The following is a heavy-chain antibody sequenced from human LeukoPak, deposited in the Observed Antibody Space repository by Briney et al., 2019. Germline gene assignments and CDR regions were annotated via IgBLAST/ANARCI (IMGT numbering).Heavy chain of an antibody. V-gene: IGHV3-74*01. CDR3: AREDSGCIGWFDP. D-gene: IGHD1-26*01. CDR1: GFTFRSHW. J-gene: IGHJ5*02. Sequence: GGSLRLSCAASGFTFRSHWMHWVRQAPGKGLVWVSRINGDGSITTYADSVKGRFTISRDNAKNTLYLQMNSLRAEDTAVYYCAREDSGCIGWFDPWGQGTLVTVSS. CDR2: INGDGSIT.